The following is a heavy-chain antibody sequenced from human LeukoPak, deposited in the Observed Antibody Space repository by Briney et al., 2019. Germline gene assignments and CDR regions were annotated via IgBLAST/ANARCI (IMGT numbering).Heavy chain of an antibody. CDR3: ARVRRGYSSSWETLYYFDY. V-gene: IGHV4-30-2*01. J-gene: IGHJ4*02. CDR1: GGSISSGGYS. Sequence: KSSETPSLTRAVSGGSISSGGYSWSWIRQPPGKGLEWIGYIYHSGSTYYNPSLKGRVTISVDRSKNQFSLKLSSVTAADTAVYYCARVRRGYSSSWETLYYFDYWGQGTLVTVSS. D-gene: IGHD6-13*01. CDR2: IYHSGST.